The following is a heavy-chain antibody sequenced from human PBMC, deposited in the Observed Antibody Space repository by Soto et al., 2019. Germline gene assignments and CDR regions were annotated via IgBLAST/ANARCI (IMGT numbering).Heavy chain of an antibody. Sequence: QVQLQESGPELVKPSQTLSLTCTVSGGSISSGGYYWSWIRHHPGKGLEWIGYIYYSGSTYYNPSLKSRLTRSVDTTKNQFSLKLSSVTAADTAVYYCARDSNWKASGNWFDPLGQGTLVTVSS. CDR2: IYYSGST. D-gene: IGHD1-20*01. V-gene: IGHV4-31*03. CDR1: GGSISSGGYY. CDR3: ARDSNWKASGNWFDP. J-gene: IGHJ5*02.